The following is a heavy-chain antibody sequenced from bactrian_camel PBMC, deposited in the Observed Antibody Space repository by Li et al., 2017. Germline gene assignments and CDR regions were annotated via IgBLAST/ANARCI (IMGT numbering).Heavy chain of an antibody. V-gene: IGHV3S53*01. CDR2: IDTDGGI. CDR3: AINPDYGYCSDGAWAYTR. CDR1: GDTISRYC. D-gene: IGHD5*01. J-gene: IGHJ4*01. Sequence: HVQLVESGGGSVQVGGSLRLSCVASGDTISRYCMGWFRHPPGKRENREAVATIDTDGGIFYAASVKGRFTISKDYVKNTIYLQMNSLKPEDTAMYVCAINPDYGYCSDGAWAYTRWGQGTQVTVS.